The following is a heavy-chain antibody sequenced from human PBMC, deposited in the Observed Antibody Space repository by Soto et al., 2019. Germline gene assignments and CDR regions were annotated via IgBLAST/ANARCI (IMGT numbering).Heavy chain of an antibody. J-gene: IGHJ6*02. Sequence: QVQLVQSGAEVKKPGASVKVSCKASGYTFASYGISWVRQAPGQGLEWMGWISAYNGNTNYAQKLQGRVTMTTDTSTSTAYMELRSLRSDDTAVYYCARDGYNPGDDYYYGMDVWGQGTTVTVSS. D-gene: IGHD5-12*01. CDR1: GYTFASYG. CDR3: ARDGYNPGDDYYYGMDV. CDR2: ISAYNGNT. V-gene: IGHV1-18*01.